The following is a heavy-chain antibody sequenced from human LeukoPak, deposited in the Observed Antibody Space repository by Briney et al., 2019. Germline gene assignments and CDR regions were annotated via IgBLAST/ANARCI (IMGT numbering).Heavy chain of an antibody. CDR1: GFTFSNYR. Sequence: GGSLRLSCAASGFTFSNYRMHWVRQAPGKGLEWVAFIQYNGTNKDYADSVKGRFTISRDNSKNTVSLQMNSLKPEDTALYYCVKDIRRGYNFGYDQFAYWGQGTLVTVSS. J-gene: IGHJ4*02. D-gene: IGHD5-18*01. CDR3: VKDIRRGYNFGYDQFAY. V-gene: IGHV3-30*02. CDR2: IQYNGTNK.